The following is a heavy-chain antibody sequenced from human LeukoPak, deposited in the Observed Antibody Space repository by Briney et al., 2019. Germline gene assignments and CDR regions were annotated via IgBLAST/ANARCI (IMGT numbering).Heavy chain of an antibody. CDR2: INPNSGGT. CDR3: ARYCSSTSCYPRGTWD. J-gene: IGHJ4*02. CDR1: GYTFTGYY. V-gene: IGHV1-2*02. Sequence: ASVKVSCKASGYTFTGYYMHWVRQAPGQGLEWMGWINPNSGGTNYAQKFQGRVTMTRDTSISTAYMELSRLRSDDTAVYYCARYCSSTSCYPRGTWDWGQGTLVTVSS. D-gene: IGHD2-2*01.